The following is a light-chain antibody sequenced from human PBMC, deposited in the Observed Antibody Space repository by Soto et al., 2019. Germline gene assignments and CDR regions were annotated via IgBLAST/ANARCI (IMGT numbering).Light chain of an antibody. CDR1: QSVSSN. J-gene: IGKJ5*01. V-gene: IGKV3D-15*01. CDR3: QQYHRASIT. Sequence: EIVMTQSPATLSVSPGERATLSCRASQSVSSNLAWYQQKPGQAPRLLMYEASTRATGIPARFSGTGSGTEITLTISSLQPDDFATYYCQQYHRASITFGQGTRLENK. CDR2: EAS.